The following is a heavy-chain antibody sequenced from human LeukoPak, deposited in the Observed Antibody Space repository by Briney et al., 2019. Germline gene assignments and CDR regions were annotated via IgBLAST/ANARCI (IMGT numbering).Heavy chain of an antibody. CDR2: INTNTGNP. CDR3: ARVGSGYDRNWFDP. CDR1: GYTFTSYA. Sequence: ASVKVSCKASGYTFTSYAMNWVRQAPGQGLEWMGWINTNTGNPTYAQGFTGRFVFSLDTSASTAYLQISSLKAEDTAVYYCARVGSGYDRNWFDPWGQGTLVTVSS. J-gene: IGHJ5*02. D-gene: IGHD5-12*01. V-gene: IGHV7-4-1*02.